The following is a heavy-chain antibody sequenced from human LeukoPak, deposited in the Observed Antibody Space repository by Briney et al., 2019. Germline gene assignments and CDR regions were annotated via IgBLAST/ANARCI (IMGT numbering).Heavy chain of an antibody. V-gene: IGHV3-30*02. Sequence: RSGGSLRLSCAASGFTFSSYGMHWVRQAPGKGLEWVAFIRYDGSNKYYADSVKGRFTISRDNSKNTLYLQMNSLRAEDTAVYHCAREGRESSGYDYWGQGTLVTVSS. CDR3: AREGRESSGYDY. CDR1: GFTFSSYG. D-gene: IGHD3-22*01. CDR2: IRYDGSNK. J-gene: IGHJ4*02.